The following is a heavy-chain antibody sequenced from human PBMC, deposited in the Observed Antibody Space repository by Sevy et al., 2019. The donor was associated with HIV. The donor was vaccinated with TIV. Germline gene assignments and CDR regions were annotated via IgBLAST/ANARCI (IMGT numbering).Heavy chain of an antibody. CDR2: ISSNSNYI. V-gene: IGHV3-21*01. Sequence: GGSLRLSCAASGFTFSTYTMNWVRQAPGKGLEWVSSISSNSNYIYYADSMKGRFTISRDKANNSLYLQMNSLRAEDTAVYYCARPYGSGSWEAFDIWGQGTMVTVSS. J-gene: IGHJ3*02. CDR1: GFTFSTYT. D-gene: IGHD3-10*01. CDR3: ARPYGSGSWEAFDI.